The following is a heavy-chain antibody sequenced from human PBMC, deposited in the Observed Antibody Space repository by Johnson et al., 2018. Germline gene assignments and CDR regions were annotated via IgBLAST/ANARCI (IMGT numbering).Heavy chain of an antibody. CDR3: ARDHTIVGVDMDV. CDR1: GFTFSSYS. D-gene: IGHD3-3*01. Sequence: VQLVQSGGGLVKPGGSLRLSCAASGFTFSSYSMNWVRQAPGKGLEWVSSISSSSSYIYYADSVKGRFTISRDNAKNSLYLQMNSLRAEDAAEYYCARDHTIVGVDMDVWGKGTTVTVSS. V-gene: IGHV3-21*01. CDR2: ISSSSSYI. J-gene: IGHJ6*03.